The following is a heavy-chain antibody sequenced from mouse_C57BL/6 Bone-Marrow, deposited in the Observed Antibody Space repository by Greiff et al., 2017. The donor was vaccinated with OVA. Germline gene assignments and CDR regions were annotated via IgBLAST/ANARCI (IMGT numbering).Heavy chain of an antibody. CDR3: ARTGTNWDKAYYLDY. CDR2: IYPGSGST. Sequence: QVQLQQPGAELVKPGASVKMSCKASGYTFTSYWITWVKQRPGQGLEWIGDIYPGSGSTNYNEKFKSKATLTVDTSSSTAYMQLSSLTSEDSAVYYCARTGTNWDKAYYLDYWGQGTTLTVSS. CDR1: GYTFTSYW. J-gene: IGHJ2*01. D-gene: IGHD4-1*01. V-gene: IGHV1-55*01.